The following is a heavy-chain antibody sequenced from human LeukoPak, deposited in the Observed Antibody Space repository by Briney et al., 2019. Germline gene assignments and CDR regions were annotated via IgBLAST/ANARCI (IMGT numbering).Heavy chain of an antibody. Sequence: ASVKVSCKASGYTFTSYDINWVRQATGQGLEWMGWMNPNSGNTGYAQKFQGRVTMTRNTSISTAYMELSSLRSEDTAVYYCARGRGLLWFGEFINWFDPWGQRTLVTVSS. V-gene: IGHV1-8*01. CDR2: MNPNSGNT. CDR3: ARGRGLLWFGEFINWFDP. CDR1: GYTFTSYD. D-gene: IGHD3-10*01. J-gene: IGHJ5*02.